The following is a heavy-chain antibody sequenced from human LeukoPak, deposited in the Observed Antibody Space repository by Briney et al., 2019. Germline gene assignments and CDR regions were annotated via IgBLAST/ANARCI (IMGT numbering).Heavy chain of an antibody. V-gene: IGHV4-34*01. J-gene: IGHJ6*03. CDR1: GGSFSGYY. D-gene: IGHD3-22*01. Sequence: PSETLSLTCAVYGGSFSGYYWSWIRQPPGKGLEWIGEINHSGSTNYNPSLKSRVTISVDTSKKQFSLKLSSVTAADTAVYYCARHRNYDSSGYAFYYYYMDVWGKGTTVTISS. CDR2: INHSGST. CDR3: ARHRNYDSSGYAFYYYYMDV.